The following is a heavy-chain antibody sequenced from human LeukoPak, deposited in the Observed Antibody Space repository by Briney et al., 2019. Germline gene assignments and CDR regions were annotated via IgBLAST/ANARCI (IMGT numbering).Heavy chain of an antibody. CDR3: ALSGWSIDY. CDR1: GVSFSGYY. J-gene: IGHJ4*02. Sequence: SETLSLTCAVYGVSFSGYYWSWIRQPPGKGLEWIGEINHSGSTNYNPPLKSRVTISVDTSKNQFSLKLSSVTAADTAVYYCALSGWSIDYWGQGTLVTVSS. V-gene: IGHV4-34*01. CDR2: INHSGST. D-gene: IGHD6-19*01.